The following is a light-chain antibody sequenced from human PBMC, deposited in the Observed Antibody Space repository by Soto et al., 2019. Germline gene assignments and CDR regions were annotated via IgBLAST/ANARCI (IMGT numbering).Light chain of an antibody. Sequence: EIQMTQPTSSVSASVVDRVTITCRASQGIRSWLAWYQQKPGKAPKLLIYASSSLQSGVPSRFSGSGSGTDFTLTISSLQPEDFATYYCQQANSFPITFGQGGRLEIK. CDR2: ASS. CDR3: QQANSFPIT. CDR1: QGIRSW. V-gene: IGKV1-12*01. J-gene: IGKJ5*01.